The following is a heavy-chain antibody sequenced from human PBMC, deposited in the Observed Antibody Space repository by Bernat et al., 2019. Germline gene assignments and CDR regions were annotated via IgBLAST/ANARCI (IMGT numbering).Heavy chain of an antibody. CDR3: VRRRGYNWNSDVFDI. Sequence: EVQLVQSGAEVKKPGESLKISCKGSGYIFTNYWIGWVRQMPGKGLEWMGIIDPGDSDTRYSPSFQGQVTISADKSITTAYLQWRSLKASDTAMYYCVRRRGYNWNSDVFDIWGQGTMVTVSS. J-gene: IGHJ3*02. CDR2: IDPGDSDT. CDR1: GYIFTNYW. V-gene: IGHV5-51*01. D-gene: IGHD1-20*01.